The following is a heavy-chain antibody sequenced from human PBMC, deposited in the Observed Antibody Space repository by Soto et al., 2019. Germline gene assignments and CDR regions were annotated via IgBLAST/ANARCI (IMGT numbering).Heavy chain of an antibody. D-gene: IGHD6-19*01. Sequence: QVQLVQSGAEVKKPGASVKVSCKASDYTFTSYGISWVRQAPGQGLEWMGWNSAHNGNKKYAQNLQGRVTMTTDTSTSTAYMELRSLRSDDTAVYYWARDPAVGLVDYWGQGTLVTVSS. J-gene: IGHJ4*02. CDR3: ARDPAVGLVDY. V-gene: IGHV1-18*01. CDR1: DYTFTSYG. CDR2: NSAHNGNK.